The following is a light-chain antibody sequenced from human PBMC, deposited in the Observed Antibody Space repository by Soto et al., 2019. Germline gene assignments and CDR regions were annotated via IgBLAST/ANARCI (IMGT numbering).Light chain of an antibody. Sequence: EIVITQSPATLSVSPGERATLSCRASQSVSSNLAWYQQKPGQAPRLLIYGASTRATGIPARLSGSRSGTEFTLTITSLQSEDFAVYYCQQYNNWPPLTFGAGTKVDIK. CDR3: QQYNNWPPLT. J-gene: IGKJ4*01. CDR2: GAS. CDR1: QSVSSN. V-gene: IGKV3-15*01.